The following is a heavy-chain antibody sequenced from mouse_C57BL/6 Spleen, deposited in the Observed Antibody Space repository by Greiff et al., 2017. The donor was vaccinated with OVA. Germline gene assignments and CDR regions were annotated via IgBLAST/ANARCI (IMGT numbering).Heavy chain of an antibody. V-gene: IGHV2-2*01. CDR2: IWSGGST. CDR3: ARGAYYSNLYAMDY. J-gene: IGHJ4*01. Sequence: VKLMESGPGLVQPSQSLSITCTVSGFSLTSYGVHWVRQSPGKGLEWLGVIWSGGSTDYNAAFISRLSISKDNSKSQVFFKMNSLQADDTAIYYCARGAYYSNLYAMDYWGQGTSVTVSS. CDR1: GFSLTSYG. D-gene: IGHD2-5*01.